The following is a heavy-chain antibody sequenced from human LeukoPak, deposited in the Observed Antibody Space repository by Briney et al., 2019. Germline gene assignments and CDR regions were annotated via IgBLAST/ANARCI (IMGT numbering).Heavy chain of an antibody. CDR2: LNQNAGEK. CDR3: ARSTGWYPFPDY. D-gene: IGHD6-19*01. J-gene: IGHJ4*02. V-gene: IGHV3-7*01. CDR1: GFSFSSYW. Sequence: GGSLRLSCAASGFSFSSYWMSCVRQAPGKGLEWVASLNQNAGEKHYVDSVKGRFTISRDNAKNSLYLQMNTLRAEDTAVYYCARSTGWYPFPDYWGQGTLVTISS.